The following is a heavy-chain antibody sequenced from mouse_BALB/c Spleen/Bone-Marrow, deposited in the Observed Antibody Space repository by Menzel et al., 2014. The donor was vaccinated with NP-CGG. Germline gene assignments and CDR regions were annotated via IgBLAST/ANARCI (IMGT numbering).Heavy chain of an antibody. J-gene: IGHJ2*01. V-gene: IGHV3-1*02. CDR1: GYSITSGYS. Sequence: DVMLVESGPDLVKPSQSLSLTCTVTGYSITSGYSWHWIRQFPGNKLEWMGFIYYSGGSNYNPSLKGRVSISRDTSKNDFFECLNSVISGDQPTFYGERYDVFLDNGGQGTPPPASS. CDR2: IYYSGGS. D-gene: IGHD2-3*01. CDR3: ERYDVFLDN.